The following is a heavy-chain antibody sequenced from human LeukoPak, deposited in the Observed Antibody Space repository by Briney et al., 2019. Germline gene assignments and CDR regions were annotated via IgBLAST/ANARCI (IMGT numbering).Heavy chain of an antibody. V-gene: IGHV3-21*01. CDR3: ARDLSLGAPGGFDY. CDR1: GFTFRSYS. D-gene: IGHD3-16*01. J-gene: IGHJ4*02. CDR2: ISSSSTYI. Sequence: GGSLRLSCAASGFTFRSYSMNWVRQAPGKGLEWVSAISSSSTYIYYADSVKGRFTISRDNAENSVYLQMDSLRGDDTAVYYCARDLSLGAPGGFDYWGQGALVTVSS.